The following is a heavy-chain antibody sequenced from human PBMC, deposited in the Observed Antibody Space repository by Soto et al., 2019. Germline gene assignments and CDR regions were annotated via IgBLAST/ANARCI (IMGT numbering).Heavy chain of an antibody. Sequence: QVQLVQSGAEVKKPGSSVKVSCKASGGTFSSYTISWVRQAPGQGLEWMGRIIPILGIANYAQKFQGRVTITADKSTSTAYMELRSLRSEDTAVYYCATNLPGPDLSSWYREWFDPWGQGTLVTVSS. D-gene: IGHD6-13*01. V-gene: IGHV1-69*02. CDR3: ATNLPGPDLSSWYREWFDP. CDR2: IIPILGIA. CDR1: GGTFSSYT. J-gene: IGHJ5*02.